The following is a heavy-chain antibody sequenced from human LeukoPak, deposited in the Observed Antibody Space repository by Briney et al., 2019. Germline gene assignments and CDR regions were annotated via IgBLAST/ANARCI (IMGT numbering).Heavy chain of an antibody. CDR2: TYYRSKWYN. V-gene: IGHV6-1*01. J-gene: IGHJ4*02. Sequence: SQTLSLTCALSGDSLSSNSATWNWLTPCPPRGLEWLGRTYYRSKWYNDYAVSVKSRITINPDTSKNQFSLQLNSVAPEDTAVYYCARDRWANWNYVDYWGQGTLVTVSS. CDR3: ARDRWANWNYVDY. D-gene: IGHD1-20*01. CDR1: GDSLSSNSAT.